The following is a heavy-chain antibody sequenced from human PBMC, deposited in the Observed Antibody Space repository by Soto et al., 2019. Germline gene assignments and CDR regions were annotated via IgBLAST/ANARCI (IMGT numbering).Heavy chain of an antibody. J-gene: IGHJ6*02. Sequence: GGSLRLSCAASGFTFSSYSMNWVRQAPGKGLEWVSYISSSSSTIYYADSVKGRFTISRDNAKNSRYLQMNSLRDEDTAVYYCARGSVYGGGSRYSSSGMDVWGQGTTVTVSS. CDR3: ARGSVYGGGSRYSSSGMDV. V-gene: IGHV3-48*02. D-gene: IGHD2-15*01. CDR2: ISSSSSTI. CDR1: GFTFSSYS.